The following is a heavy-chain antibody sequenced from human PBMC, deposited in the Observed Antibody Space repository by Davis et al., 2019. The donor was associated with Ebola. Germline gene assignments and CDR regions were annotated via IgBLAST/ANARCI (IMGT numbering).Heavy chain of an antibody. V-gene: IGHV1-69*05. CDR1: GGTFSSYA. J-gene: IGHJ6*03. Sequence: SVKVSCKASGGTFSSYAISWVRQAPGQGLEWMGGIIPIFGTANYAQKFQGRVTMTRDTSTSTVYMELSSLRSEDTAVYYCARDQSFTDDFWSGYITTGLMDVWGKGTTVTVSS. D-gene: IGHD3-3*01. CDR2: IIPIFGTA. CDR3: ARDQSFTDDFWSGYITTGLMDV.